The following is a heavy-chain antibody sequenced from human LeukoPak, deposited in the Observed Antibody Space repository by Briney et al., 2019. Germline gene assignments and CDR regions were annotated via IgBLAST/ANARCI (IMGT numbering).Heavy chain of an antibody. Sequence: ASVKVSCKASGYTFTGYYMHWVRQAPGQGLEWMGWINPNSGGTNYAQKFQGGVTMTRDTSISTAYMELSRLRSDDTAVYYCARDPHNSFVVQPPWGQGTLVTVSS. CDR3: ARDPHNSFVVQPP. CDR2: INPNSGGT. J-gene: IGHJ5*02. CDR1: GYTFTGYY. V-gene: IGHV1-2*02. D-gene: IGHD2-15*01.